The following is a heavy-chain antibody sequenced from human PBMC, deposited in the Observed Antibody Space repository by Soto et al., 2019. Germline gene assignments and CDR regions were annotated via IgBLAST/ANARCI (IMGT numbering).Heavy chain of an antibody. CDR1: AFTFSGNG. D-gene: IGHD3-16*01. Sequence: VQLVESGGGVVKLGRSLGPSCPSSAFTFSGNGMHWSGQAPGKGLGWVAVISYDGSNKYYADSVKGRFTISRDNSKNTLYLQMNSLRAEDTAVYYCAKDQGAAHFDYWGQGTLVTVSS. V-gene: IGHV3-30*18. CDR3: AKDQGAAHFDY. J-gene: IGHJ4*02. CDR2: ISYDGSNK.